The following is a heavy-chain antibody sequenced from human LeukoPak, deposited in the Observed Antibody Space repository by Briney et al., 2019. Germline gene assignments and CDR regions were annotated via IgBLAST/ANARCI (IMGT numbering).Heavy chain of an antibody. V-gene: IGHV3-23*01. CDR3: AIKPPYDYGVYGGYLDY. CDR2: ISGSGGST. J-gene: IGHJ4*02. Sequence: AGGSLRLSCAASGFTFSSYAMSWVRQAPGKGVEWVSAISGSGGSTYYADSVKGRFTISRDNSKNTLYLQMNSLRAEDTAVYYCAIKPPYDYGVYGGYLDYWGQGTLVTVSS. CDR1: GFTFSSYA. D-gene: IGHD4-17*01.